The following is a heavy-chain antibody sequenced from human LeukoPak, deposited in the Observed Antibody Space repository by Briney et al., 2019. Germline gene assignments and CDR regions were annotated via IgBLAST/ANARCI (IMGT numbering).Heavy chain of an antibody. CDR1: GGTFSSYA. CDR3: AYGDPFHYYGMDV. Sequence: SVKVSCKASGGTFSSYAINWVRQAPGQGLEWMGGIIPIFGTANYAQKFQGRVTITADESTSTAYMELSSLRSEDTAVYYCAYGDPFHYYGMDVWGKGTTVTVSS. J-gene: IGHJ6*04. D-gene: IGHD4-17*01. V-gene: IGHV1-69*01. CDR2: IIPIFGTA.